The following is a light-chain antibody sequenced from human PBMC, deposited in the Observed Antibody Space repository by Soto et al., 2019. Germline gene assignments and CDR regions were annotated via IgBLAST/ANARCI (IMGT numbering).Light chain of an antibody. CDR3: ASYTPSSTYV. J-gene: IGLJ1*01. V-gene: IGLV2-14*01. CDR2: DVS. Sequence: QSVLTQPASVSGSPGQSIAISCTGTSSDVGGYSYVSWYQQQPGKAPKLVISDVSNRPSGVSDRFSGSKSGNTASLTISGLQTEDEADYYCASYTPSSTYVFGTGTNVTV. CDR1: SSDVGGYSY.